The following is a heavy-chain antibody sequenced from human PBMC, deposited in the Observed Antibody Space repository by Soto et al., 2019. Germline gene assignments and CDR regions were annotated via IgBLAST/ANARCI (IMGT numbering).Heavy chain of an antibody. CDR3: ASGRAWDAFDI. Sequence: GESLKISCKGSGYNFTNYWIGWVRQMPGKGLESMGIIYPGDSDTRYSPSFQGQVTISADKSISTAYLQWSSLKASDTAMYYCASGRAWDAFDIWGQGTMVTVSS. J-gene: IGHJ3*02. V-gene: IGHV5-51*01. D-gene: IGHD3-10*01. CDR1: GYNFTNYW. CDR2: IYPGDSDT.